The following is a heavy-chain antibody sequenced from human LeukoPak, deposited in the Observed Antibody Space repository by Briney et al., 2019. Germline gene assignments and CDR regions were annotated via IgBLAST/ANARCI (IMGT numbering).Heavy chain of an antibody. CDR2: ISSSGSSI. Sequence: GGSLRLSCAASGFTFNSYSMNWVRQAPGKGLEWVSYISSSGSSIYYADSVKGRFTISRDNAENSLNLQMNSLRAEDMAVYYCARGDNWNSYYYYYMDVWGKGTTVTVFS. D-gene: IGHD1-7*01. J-gene: IGHJ6*03. V-gene: IGHV3-48*04. CDR3: ARGDNWNSYYYYYMDV. CDR1: GFTFNSYS.